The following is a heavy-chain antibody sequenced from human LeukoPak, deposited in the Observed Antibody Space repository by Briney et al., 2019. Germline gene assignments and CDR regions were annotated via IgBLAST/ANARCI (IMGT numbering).Heavy chain of an antibody. CDR3: ARRPYYYDSLDY. V-gene: IGHV3-48*04. J-gene: IGHJ4*02. D-gene: IGHD3-22*01. CDR2: ISSSGSTI. Sequence: GGSLRLSCEASGFTFTTYSMTWVRQAPGKGLEWVSYISSSGSTIYYADSVKGRFTISRDNPKNSLYLHMNSLRAEDTALYYCARRPYYYDSLDYGGQGTLVTVSS. CDR1: GFTFTTYS.